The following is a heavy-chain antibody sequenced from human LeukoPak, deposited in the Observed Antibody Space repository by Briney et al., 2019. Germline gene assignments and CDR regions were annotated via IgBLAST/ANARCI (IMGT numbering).Heavy chain of an antibody. CDR2: IDWDDDK. CDR1: GFSLSTSGMR. V-gene: IGHV2-70*04. Sequence: SGPALVKPTQTLTLTCTFSGFSLSTSGMRVSWIRQPPGKALEWLARIDWDDDKFYSTSLKTRLTISQDTSKNQVVLTMTNMDPVDTATYYCARSFGRYGSGSYYDYWGQGTLVTVSS. J-gene: IGHJ4*02. D-gene: IGHD3-10*01. CDR3: ARSFGRYGSGSYYDY.